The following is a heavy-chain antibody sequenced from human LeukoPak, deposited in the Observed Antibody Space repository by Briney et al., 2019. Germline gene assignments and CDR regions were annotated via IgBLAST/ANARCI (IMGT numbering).Heavy chain of an antibody. D-gene: IGHD4-17*01. CDR2: INWNGGST. V-gene: IGHV3-20*04. Sequence: PGASLRLSCAASGFTFDDNGMSWGRQAPGKGLEWVSGINWNGGSTGYADSVKGRFTISRDNAKNSLYLQMNSLRAEDTALYYCARVKDGDYVGFDYWGQGTLVTVSS. CDR3: ARVKDGDYVGFDY. CDR1: GFTFDDNG. J-gene: IGHJ4*02.